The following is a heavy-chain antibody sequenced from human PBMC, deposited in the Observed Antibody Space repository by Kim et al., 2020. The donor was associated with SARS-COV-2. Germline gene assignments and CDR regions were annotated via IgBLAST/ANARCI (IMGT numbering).Heavy chain of an antibody. CDR3: ARGPDCPNGIGKWKGIDC. CDR2: ISSSSSYK. J-gene: IGHJ4*02. D-gene: IGHD2-8*01. V-gene: IGHV3-21*01. CDR1: GFTFSSYS. Sequence: GGSLRLSCGASGFTFSSYSFNWVHQAPGKGLEWVSSISSSSSYKKYAASVKGRFTISRDNARKSLFLQMNNLRPEDTAVYYCARGPDCPNGIGKWKGIDCWGQGTLVTVSS.